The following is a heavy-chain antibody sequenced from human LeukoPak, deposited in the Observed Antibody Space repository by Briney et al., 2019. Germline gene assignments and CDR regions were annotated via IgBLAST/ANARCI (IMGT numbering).Heavy chain of an antibody. CDR3: AREGARFLEWFPLPKNYYYGMDV. CDR2: ISAYNGNT. V-gene: IGHV1-18*01. Sequence: ASVKVSCKASGYTFTSYDINWVRQAPGQGLEWMGWISAYNGNTNYAQKLQGRVTMTTDTSTSTAYMELRSLRSDDTAVYYCAREGARFLEWFPLPKNYYYGMDVWGQGTTVTVSS. CDR1: GYTFTSYD. J-gene: IGHJ6*02. D-gene: IGHD3-3*01.